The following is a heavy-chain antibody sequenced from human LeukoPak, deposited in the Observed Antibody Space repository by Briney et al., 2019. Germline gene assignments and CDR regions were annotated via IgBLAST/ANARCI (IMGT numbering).Heavy chain of an antibody. Sequence: SETLSLTCTVSGGSISSGDYFWSWIRQPPGKGLEWIGYIYYTGSTYYNPSLKSRVTISVGTSKNQFSLRLSSVTAADTAVYYCVRETTTVVTFDYWGQGTLVTVSS. J-gene: IGHJ4*02. CDR2: IYYTGST. CDR1: GGSISSGDYF. CDR3: VRETTTVVTFDY. D-gene: IGHD4-23*01. V-gene: IGHV4-30-4*08.